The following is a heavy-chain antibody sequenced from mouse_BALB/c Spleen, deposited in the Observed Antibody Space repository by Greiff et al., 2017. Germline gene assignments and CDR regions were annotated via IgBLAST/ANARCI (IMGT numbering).Heavy chain of an antibody. D-gene: IGHD2-1*01. J-gene: IGHJ4*01. CDR2: ISSGSSTI. V-gene: IGHV5-17*02. CDR1: GFTFSSFG. Sequence: EVQRVESGGGLVQPGGSLKLSCTASGFTFSSFGMHWVRQAPEKGLEWVAYISSGSSTIYYADTVKGRFTISRDNPKNTLFLQMTSLRSEDTAMYYCARYGNYGGYYAMDYWGQGTSVTVSS. CDR3: ARYGNYGGYYAMDY.